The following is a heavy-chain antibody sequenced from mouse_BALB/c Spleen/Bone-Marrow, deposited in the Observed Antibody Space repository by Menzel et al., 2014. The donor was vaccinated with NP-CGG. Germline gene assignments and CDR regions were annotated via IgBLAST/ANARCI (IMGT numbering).Heavy chain of an antibody. CDR3: ARYRSYAMDY. J-gene: IGHJ4*01. D-gene: IGHD2-14*01. CDR2: ILPGSNSI. CDR1: GYTFSSLW. V-gene: IGHV1-9*01. Sequence: QVQLKQSGAELMKPGASVKISCKATGYTFSSLWIEWLKQRPGHGLEWIGEILPGSNSINYNEKFKGKATFTADTSSNTAYMRLSSLTSEDSAVYYCARYRSYAMDYWGQGTSVTVSS.